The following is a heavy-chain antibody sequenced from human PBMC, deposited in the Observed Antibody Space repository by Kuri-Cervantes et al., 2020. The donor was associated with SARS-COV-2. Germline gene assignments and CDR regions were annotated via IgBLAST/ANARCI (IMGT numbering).Heavy chain of an antibody. J-gene: IGHJ6*02. CDR2: INPNSGGT. D-gene: IGHD6-13*01. CDR1: GYTFTGYY. V-gene: IGHV1-2*02. Sequence: ASVKVSCKASGYTFTGYYMHWVRQAPGQGLEWMGWINPNSGGTNYAQKFQGRVTMTRDTSISKAYMELSRLRSDDTAVYYCARDRTRSSWYVWGGLIYGMNVWGQGTTVTVSS. CDR3: ARDRTRSSWYVWGGLIYGMNV.